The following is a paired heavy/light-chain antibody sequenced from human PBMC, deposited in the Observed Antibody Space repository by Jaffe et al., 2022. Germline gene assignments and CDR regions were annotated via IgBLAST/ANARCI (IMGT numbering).Heavy chain of an antibody. Sequence: QVQLVQSGAEVKKPGASVKVSCKASGYTFTGYYMHWVRQAPGQGLEWMGRINPNSGGTNYAQKFQGRVTMTRDTSISTAYMELSRLRSDDTAVYYCARGDCSGGSCYSGDPYYFDYWGQGTLVTVSS. V-gene: IGHV1-2*06. J-gene: IGHJ4*02. CDR3: ARGDCSGGSCYSGDPYYFDY. CDR2: INPNSGGT. CDR1: GYTFTGYY. D-gene: IGHD2-15*01.
Light chain of an antibody. CDR1: SLRSYY. Sequence: SSELTQDPAVSVALGQTVRITCQGDSLRSYYASWYQQKPGQAPVLVIYGKNNRPSGIPDRFSGSSSGNTASLTITGAQAEDEADYYCNSRDSSGNHPYVFGTGTKVTVL. J-gene: IGLJ1*01. V-gene: IGLV3-19*01. CDR2: GKN. CDR3: NSRDSSGNHPYV.